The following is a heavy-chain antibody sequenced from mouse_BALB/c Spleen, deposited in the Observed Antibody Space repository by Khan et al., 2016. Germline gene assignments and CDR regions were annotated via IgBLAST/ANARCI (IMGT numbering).Heavy chain of an antibody. CDR2: INPSSGYT. V-gene: IGHV1-4*01. Sequence: VQLQESGAELARPGASVKMSCKASGYTFTSYTMHWVKQRPGQGLEWIGYINPSSGYTKYNQKFTDKATLTVDTSSSTAYMQLSSRTSEDSAGYYCARTHERWGQGTTLTVSS. J-gene: IGHJ2*01. CDR3: ARTHER. CDR1: GYTFTSYT.